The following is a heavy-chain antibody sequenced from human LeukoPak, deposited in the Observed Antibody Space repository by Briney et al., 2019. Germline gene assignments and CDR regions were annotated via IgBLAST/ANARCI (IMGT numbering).Heavy chain of an antibody. V-gene: IGHV3-21*06. J-gene: IGHJ4*02. CDR3: ARVWSSGWYGGDYFDY. Sequence: GESLRLSCAASGFTFTSYTMNWVRQAPGKGLEWVSLISSGSRFIYYADSVKGRFTISRDNAKNILYLQMNSLRAEDTAVYYCARVWSSGWYGGDYFDYWGQGTLVTVSS. CDR1: GFTFTSYT. D-gene: IGHD6-19*01. CDR2: ISSGSRFI.